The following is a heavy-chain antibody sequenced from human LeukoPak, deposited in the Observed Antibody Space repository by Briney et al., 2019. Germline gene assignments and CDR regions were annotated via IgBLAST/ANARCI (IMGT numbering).Heavy chain of an antibody. J-gene: IGHJ6*02. Sequence: GASVKVSCKASGYTFTSYGISWVRQAPGQGLEWMGWISAYNGNTNYAQKLQGRVTMTTDTSTSTAYMKLRSLRSDDTAVYYCARETYYDSSGYPPTNYYYGMDVWGQGTTVTVSS. CDR3: ARETYYDSSGYPPTNYYYGMDV. D-gene: IGHD3-22*01. CDR2: ISAYNGNT. V-gene: IGHV1-18*01. CDR1: GYTFTSYG.